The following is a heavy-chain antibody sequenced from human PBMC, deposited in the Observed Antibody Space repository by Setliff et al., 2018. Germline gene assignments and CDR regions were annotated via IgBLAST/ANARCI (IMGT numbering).Heavy chain of an antibody. D-gene: IGHD3-10*01. J-gene: IGHJ4*02. Sequence: PGRSLRLSCIMSGFSAASGFTFSSSGMHWVRQAPGKGLEWVTFIRNDGSSQYYADSVQGRFTVSRDNSRNTLYLDMNSLRGEDTAVYYCARDKGVISLDYWGQGTLVTVSS. CDR1: GFTFSSSG. CDR3: ARDKGVISLDY. CDR2: IRNDGSSQ. V-gene: IGHV3-30*02.